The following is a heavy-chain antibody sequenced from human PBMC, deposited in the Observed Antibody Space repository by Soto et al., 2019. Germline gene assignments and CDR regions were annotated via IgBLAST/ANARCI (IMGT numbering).Heavy chain of an antibody. J-gene: IGHJ4*02. V-gene: IGHV3-23*01. CDR3: AKDQGYSGYDAFDY. D-gene: IGHD5-12*01. Sequence: GALRLSCAASGFTFSSDAMSWVRPAPGKGLEWVSAISGSGGSTYYADSVKGRFTISRDNSKNTLYLQMNSLRAEDTAVYYCAKDQGYSGYDAFDYWGQGTLVTVSS. CDR2: ISGSGGST. CDR1: GFTFSSDA.